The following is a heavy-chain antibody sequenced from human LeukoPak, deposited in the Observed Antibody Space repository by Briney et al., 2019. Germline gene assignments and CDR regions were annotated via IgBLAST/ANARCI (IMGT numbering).Heavy chain of an antibody. Sequence: GASVKVSCKASGYMFTNYAMNWVRQAPGQGLEWMGWINPNSGGTDYAQKFQGRVTMTRDTSTSTAYMELSRLRSDDTAVYYCARGHGSYYYYMDVWSMGTTVTVSS. CDR3: ARGHGSYYYYMDV. D-gene: IGHD3-10*01. CDR2: INPNSGGT. V-gene: IGHV1-2*02. CDR1: GYMFTNYA. J-gene: IGHJ6*03.